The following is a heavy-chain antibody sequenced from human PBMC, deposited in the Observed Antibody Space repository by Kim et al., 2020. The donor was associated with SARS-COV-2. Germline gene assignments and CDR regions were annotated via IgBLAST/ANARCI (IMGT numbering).Heavy chain of an antibody. CDR3: ATGSYYYYYYGMDV. CDR1: GFTFSSYS. CDR2: ISSSSSTI. J-gene: IGHJ6*02. V-gene: IGHV3-48*02. D-gene: IGHD1-26*01. Sequence: GGSLRLSCAASGFTFSSYSMNWVRQAPGKGLEWVSYISSSSSTIYYADSVKGRFTISRDNAKNSLYLQMNSLRDEDTAVYYCATGSYYYYYYGMDVWGQGTTVTVSS.